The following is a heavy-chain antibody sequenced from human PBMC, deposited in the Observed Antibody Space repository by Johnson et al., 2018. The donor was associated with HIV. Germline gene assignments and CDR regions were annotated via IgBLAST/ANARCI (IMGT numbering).Heavy chain of an antibody. Sequence: VQLVESGGGLVQPGGSLRLSCAASGFTFSDYYMSWIRQAPGQGLEWVANINQDGSEKDFVDSVKGRFAISRDNSKNTLYLQMNSLRAEDTAVYYCARVGVGATWHAFDIWGQGTMVTVSS. D-gene: IGHD1-26*01. CDR2: INQDGSEK. J-gene: IGHJ3*02. CDR3: ARVGVGATWHAFDI. CDR1: GFTFSDYY. V-gene: IGHV3-7*02.